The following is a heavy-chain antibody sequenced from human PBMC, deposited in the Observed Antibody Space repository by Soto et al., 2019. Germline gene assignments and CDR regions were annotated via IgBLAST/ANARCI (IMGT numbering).Heavy chain of an antibody. D-gene: IGHD6-13*01. CDR2: IIPIFGTA. Sequence: SVKVSCKASGGTFSSYAISWVRQAPGQGLEWMGGIIPIFGTANYAQKFQGRVTITADESTSTAYMELSSLRSEDTAVYYCARAYSSSQLPYYYHGMDVRGQGTTVTVSS. CDR3: ARAYSSSQLPYYYHGMDV. V-gene: IGHV1-69*13. J-gene: IGHJ6*02. CDR1: GGTFSSYA.